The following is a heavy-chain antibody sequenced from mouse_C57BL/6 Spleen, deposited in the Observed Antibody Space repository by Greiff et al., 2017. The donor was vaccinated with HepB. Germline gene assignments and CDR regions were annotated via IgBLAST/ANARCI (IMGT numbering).Heavy chain of an antibody. D-gene: IGHD2-3*01. J-gene: IGHJ2*01. CDR3: ARRAYDGYYDFDY. CDR1: GYTFTSYW. V-gene: IGHV1-52*01. Sequence: QVQLQQPGAELVRPGSSVKLSCKASGYTFTSYWMHWVKQRPIQGLEWIGNIDPSDSETHYNQKFKDKATLTVDKSSSTAYMQLSSLTSEDSAVYYCARRAYDGYYDFDYWGQGTTLTVSS. CDR2: IDPSDSET.